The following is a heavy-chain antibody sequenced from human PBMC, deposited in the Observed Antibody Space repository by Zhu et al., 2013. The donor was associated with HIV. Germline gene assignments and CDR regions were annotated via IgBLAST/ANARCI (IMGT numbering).Heavy chain of an antibody. D-gene: IGHD6-13*01. CDR2: INHSGST. Sequence: QVQLQQWGAGLLKPSETLSLTCAVYGGSFSGYYWSWIRQPPGKGLEWIGEINHSGSTNYNPSLKSRVTISVDTSKNQFSLKPSSVTAADTAVYYCASFDSSSGRRRADYWGQGTLVTVSS. V-gene: IGHV4-34*01. CDR1: GGSFSGYY. CDR3: ASFDSSSGRRRADY. J-gene: IGHJ4*02.